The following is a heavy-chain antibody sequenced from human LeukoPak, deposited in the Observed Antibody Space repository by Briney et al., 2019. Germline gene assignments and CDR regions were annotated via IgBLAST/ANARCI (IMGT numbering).Heavy chain of an antibody. CDR3: ARQPEGTWFPP. CDR2: IDPSDSYT. V-gene: IGHV5-10-1*01. J-gene: IGHJ5*02. CDR1: GYGVTSNW. D-gene: IGHD1-1*01. Sequence: GESLKISCKGSGYGVTSNWISWVRQMPGKGLEWMGRIDPSDSYTNYSPSFQGHVTISADKSISTAYLQWSSLKASDTAMYYCARQPEGTWFPPWGQGTLVTVSS.